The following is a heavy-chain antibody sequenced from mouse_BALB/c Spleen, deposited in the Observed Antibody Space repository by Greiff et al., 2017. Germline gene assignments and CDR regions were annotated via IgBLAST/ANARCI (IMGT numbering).Heavy chain of an antibody. CDR3: VIHASYEDYFDY. CDR1: GFTFNTYA. V-gene: IGHV10-1*02. CDR2: IRSKSNNYAT. Sequence: EVQLVESGGGLVQPKGSLKLSCAASGFTFNTYAMNWVRQAPGKGLEWVARIRSKSNNYATYYADSVKDRFTISRDDSQSMLYLQMNNLKTEDTAMDYCVIHASYEDYFDYWGQGTTLTVSS. J-gene: IGHJ2*01. D-gene: IGHD1-1*01.